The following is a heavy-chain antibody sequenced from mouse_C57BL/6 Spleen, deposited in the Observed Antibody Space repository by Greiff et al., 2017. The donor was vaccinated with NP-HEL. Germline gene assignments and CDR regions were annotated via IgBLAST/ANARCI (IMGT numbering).Heavy chain of an antibody. Sequence: EVQGVESGGDLVKPGGSLKLSCAASGFTFSSYGMSWVRQTPDKRLEWVATISSGGSYTYYPDSVKGRFTISRDNAKNTLYLQMSSLKSEDTAMYYCARHPLYYGSSYRYVEVWGTGTTVTVSS. V-gene: IGHV5-6*01. CDR2: ISSGGSYT. D-gene: IGHD1-1*01. CDR1: GFTFSSYG. J-gene: IGHJ1*03. CDR3: ARHPLYYGSSYRYVEV.